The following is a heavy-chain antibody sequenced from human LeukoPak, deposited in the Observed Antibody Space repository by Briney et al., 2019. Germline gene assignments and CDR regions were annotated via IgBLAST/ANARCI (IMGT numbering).Heavy chain of an antibody. V-gene: IGHV3-7*01. J-gene: IGHJ4*02. Sequence: KEDGSLKNYVDSVKGRFTVSRDNAKNSLYLQMNSLRAEDTAVYYCARDGGSSGSYPYWGQGTLVTTSS. CDR3: ARDGGSSGSYPY. D-gene: IGHD1-26*01. CDR2: KEDGSLK.